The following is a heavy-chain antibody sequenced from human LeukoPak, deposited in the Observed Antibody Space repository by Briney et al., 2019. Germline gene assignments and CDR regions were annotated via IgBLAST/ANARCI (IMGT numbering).Heavy chain of an antibody. J-gene: IGHJ4*02. V-gene: IGHV3-30*02. D-gene: IGHD5-18*01. CDR1: GFTFSSYG. CDR3: AAYYSYGFHLGY. Sequence: GGSLRLSCAASGFTFSSYGMHWVRQAPGKGLEWVAFIRYDGSDKYYADSVKGRFTISRDNSKNTLYLQMNSLRAEDTAVYYCAAYYSYGFHLGYWGQGTLVTVSS. CDR2: IRYDGSDK.